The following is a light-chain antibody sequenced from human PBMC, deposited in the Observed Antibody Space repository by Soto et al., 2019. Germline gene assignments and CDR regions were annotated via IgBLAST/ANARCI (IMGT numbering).Light chain of an antibody. Sequence: EIVLTQSPGTLSLSPGEGATLSCRASQSVSSNFLAWYQQKPGQAPRLLIYAASSRATGISDRFSGSGSETDFTLTISRLEPEDFAVYYCQLYGTSPYTFGQGTKLEIK. J-gene: IGKJ2*01. CDR3: QLYGTSPYT. CDR2: AAS. CDR1: QSVSSNF. V-gene: IGKV3-20*01.